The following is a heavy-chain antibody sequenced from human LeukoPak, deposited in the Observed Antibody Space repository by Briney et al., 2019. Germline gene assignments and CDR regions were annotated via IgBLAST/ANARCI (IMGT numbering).Heavy chain of an antibody. CDR2: ISTVGGGT. CDR3: ARSRSGGYSYGLDY. J-gene: IGHJ4*02. D-gene: IGHD5-18*01. V-gene: IGHV3-23*01. Sequence: GSLRLSCAASGFTFSNCVMSWVRQAPGKGLEWVSTISTVGGGTYYADSVKGRFTISRDNSKNTLHLQMNSLRAEDTAVYYCARSRSGGYSYGLDYWGQGTPVTVSS. CDR1: GFTFSNCV.